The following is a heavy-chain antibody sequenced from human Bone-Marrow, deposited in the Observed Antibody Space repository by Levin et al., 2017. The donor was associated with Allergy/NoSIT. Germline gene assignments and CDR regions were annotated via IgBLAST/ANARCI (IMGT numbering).Heavy chain of an antibody. CDR3: VRDSPAIAVAGSNPFDY. Sequence: PGGSLRLSCSTSGFTLSAYSMNWVRHAPGKGLEWVSYISSSSTYVYYADSVEGRFTISRDNAKNSLFLQMSSLRAEDTAVYYCVRDSPAIAVAGSNPFDYWGQGTLVTVSS. CDR1: GFTLSAYS. V-gene: IGHV3-21*05. D-gene: IGHD6-19*01. J-gene: IGHJ4*02. CDR2: ISSSSTYV.